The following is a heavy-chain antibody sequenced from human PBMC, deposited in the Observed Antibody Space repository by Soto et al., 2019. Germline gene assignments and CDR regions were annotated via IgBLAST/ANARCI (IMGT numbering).Heavy chain of an antibody. CDR1: GGSISSSSCR. V-gene: IGHV4-39*01. CDR2: IYYSGTT. D-gene: IGHD6-19*01. J-gene: IGHJ4*02. Sequence: PSEPLSLTCTVSGGSISSSSCRRSIRQPPGKGLEWIGSIYYSGTTNYTPSLKSRITISVDTSKNQFSLKLSSVTAADTAVYYCARSISVAMDFWGQGTLVTVSS. CDR3: ARSISVAMDF.